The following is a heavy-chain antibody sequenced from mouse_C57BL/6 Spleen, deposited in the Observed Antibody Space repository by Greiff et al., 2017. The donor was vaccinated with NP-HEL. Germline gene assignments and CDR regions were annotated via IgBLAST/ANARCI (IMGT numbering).Heavy chain of an antibody. J-gene: IGHJ4*01. Sequence: QVQLQQSGPELVKPGASVKISCKASGYAFRSSWMNWVKQRPGKGLEWIGRIYPGDGATNYNGKFKGKATLTADKSSSTAYMQLISLTSEDCAVDFCAREATGFDWGKGTSVTVSS. CDR1: GYAFRSSW. CDR2: IYPGDGAT. CDR3: AREATGFD. D-gene: IGHD3-2*02. V-gene: IGHV1-82*01.